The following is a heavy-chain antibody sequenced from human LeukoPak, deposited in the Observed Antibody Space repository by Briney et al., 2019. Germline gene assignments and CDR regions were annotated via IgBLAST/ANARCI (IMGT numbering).Heavy chain of an antibody. CDR2: INHSGST. Sequence: SETLSLTCAVYGGSFSGYYWSWIRQPPGKGLEWIGEINHSGSTNYNPSLKSRVTISVDTSKNQFSLKLSSVTAADTAVYYCARRLSSGYSHGHLTRWAFDIWGQGTMVTVSS. J-gene: IGHJ3*02. CDR1: GGSFSGYY. D-gene: IGHD5-18*01. V-gene: IGHV4-34*01. CDR3: ARRLSSGYSHGHLTRWAFDI.